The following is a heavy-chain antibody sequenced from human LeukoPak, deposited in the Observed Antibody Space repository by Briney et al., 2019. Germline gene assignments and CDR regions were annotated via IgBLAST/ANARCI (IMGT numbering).Heavy chain of an antibody. D-gene: IGHD5-18*01. CDR3: ARVDTAMGWAFDI. J-gene: IGHJ3*02. V-gene: IGHV3-74*01. Sequence: GGSLRLSCAVSGFTFSSYWMHWVRQAPGKGLVWVSRINSDGRSTSYADSVKGRFTISRDNAKNTLYLQMNSLRAEDTAVYYCARVDTAMGWAFDIWGQGTMVTVSS. CDR2: INSDGRST. CDR1: GFTFSSYW.